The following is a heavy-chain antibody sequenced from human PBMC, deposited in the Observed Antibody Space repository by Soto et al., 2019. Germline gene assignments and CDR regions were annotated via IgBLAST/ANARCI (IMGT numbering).Heavy chain of an antibody. V-gene: IGHV1-69*12. CDR2: IIPVFGTA. Sequence: QVQLVQSGAEVKKPGSSVKVSCKASGGSLSNYGISWVRQAPGQGLEWMGGIIPVFGTANYAQKFQGRVTITADESTSIVYMDEISLRSEDTAVYYCARGDATKIVVTTYYGMDVWGQGTTVTVSS. CDR3: ARGDATKIVVTTYYGMDV. D-gene: IGHD4-17*01. CDR1: GGSLSNYG. J-gene: IGHJ6*02.